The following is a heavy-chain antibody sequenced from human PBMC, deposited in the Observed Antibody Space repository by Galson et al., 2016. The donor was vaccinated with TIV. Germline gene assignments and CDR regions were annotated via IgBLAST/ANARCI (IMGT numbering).Heavy chain of an antibody. CDR1: GFTFGHYA. CDR2: ITSKTNGMTT. D-gene: IGHD2-8*01. CDR3: TRNVMGSTRKAFDI. Sequence: SLRLSCAASGFTFGHYAVNWFRQAPGKGLEWVGFITSKTNGMTTEYAAYVKSRFTVATDDSRNIAYLHMNSLKTEDTAVCYCTRNVMGSTRKAFDIWGQGTVVTV. J-gene: IGHJ3*02. V-gene: IGHV3-49*03.